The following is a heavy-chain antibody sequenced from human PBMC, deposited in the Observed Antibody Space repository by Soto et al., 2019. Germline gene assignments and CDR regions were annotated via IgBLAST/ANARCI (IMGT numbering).Heavy chain of an antibody. CDR2: IYSGNT. D-gene: IGHD4-17*01. V-gene: IGHV4-4*08. J-gene: IGHJ3*02. Sequence: PKRKGLEWIGYIYSGNTNYNPSLKSPLTISLDTSKSQFSLRLTSLTAPDPAADSCAGHKLDYLARDVFDIWRHGTMVTVSS. CDR3: AGHKLDYLARDVFDI.